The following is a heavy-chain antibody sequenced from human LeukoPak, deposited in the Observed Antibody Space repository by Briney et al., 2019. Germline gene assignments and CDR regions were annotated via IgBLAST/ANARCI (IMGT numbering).Heavy chain of an antibody. D-gene: IGHD3-10*01. V-gene: IGHV3-66*01. CDR1: GFSVSSNY. Sequence: GGSLRLSCAASGFSVSSNYMNWVRQAPGKGLEWVSAIYTGGTTYYADSVKGRFTISRDNAKNTVFLQMNSLRAEDTAVYYCLINPTQDYGYFYHWGQGTLVTVSS. J-gene: IGHJ5*02. CDR3: LINPTQDYGYFYH. CDR2: IYTGGTT.